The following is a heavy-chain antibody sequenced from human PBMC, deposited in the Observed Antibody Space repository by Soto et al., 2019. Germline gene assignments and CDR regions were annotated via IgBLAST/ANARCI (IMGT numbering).Heavy chain of an antibody. D-gene: IGHD1-1*01. CDR2: IYYSGST. CDR1: GGSISSGGYY. J-gene: IGHJ6*02. Sequence: SETLSLTCTVSGGSISSGGYYWSWIRQHPGKGLEWIGYIYYSGSTYYNPSLKSRVTISVDTSKNQFSLKLSPVTAADTAVYYCARDPTNRPPRMDVWGQGTTVTVSS. V-gene: IGHV4-31*03. CDR3: ARDPTNRPPRMDV.